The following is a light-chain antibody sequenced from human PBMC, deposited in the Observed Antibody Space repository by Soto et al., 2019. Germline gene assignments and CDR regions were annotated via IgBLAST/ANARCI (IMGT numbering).Light chain of an antibody. Sequence: IQMTQSPSSLSASVGDRVTISCRASQSITGYLNWYQQKPGKVPKLLIYAASTLQSGVPSRFSGSGSGTDFTLTISSLQPEDFATYFCQQSYITPAGFGGGTKVDIK. J-gene: IGKJ4*01. V-gene: IGKV1-39*01. CDR1: QSITGY. CDR3: QQSYITPAG. CDR2: AAS.